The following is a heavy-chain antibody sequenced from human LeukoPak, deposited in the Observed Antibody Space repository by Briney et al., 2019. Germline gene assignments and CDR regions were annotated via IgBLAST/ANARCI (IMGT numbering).Heavy chain of an antibody. CDR3: ARDYDY. CDR2: IYSSGST. V-gene: IGHV4-4*07. J-gene: IGHJ4*02. Sequence: SETLSLTCSVSGGSISGYYWSWSRQPAGKGLEWIGRIYSSGSTNYNPSLKSRVTMSVDTSKKQFSLKLSSVTAADTALYYCARDYDYWGQGTLVTVSS. CDR1: GGSISGYY.